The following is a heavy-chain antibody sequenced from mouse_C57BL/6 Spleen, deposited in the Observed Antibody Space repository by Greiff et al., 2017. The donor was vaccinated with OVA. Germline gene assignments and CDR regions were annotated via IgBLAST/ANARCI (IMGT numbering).Heavy chain of an antibody. CDR1: GYAFSSSW. CDR3: ARGTAVGAYFDV. CDR2: IYPGDGDT. V-gene: IGHV1-82*01. Sequence: VKLQESGPELVKPGASVKISCKASGYAFSSSWMNWVKQRPGKGLEWIGRIYPGDGDTNYNGKFKGKATLTADKSSSTAYMQLSSLTSEDSAVYFCARGTAVGAYFDVWGTGTTVTVSS. J-gene: IGHJ1*03. D-gene: IGHD1-1*01.